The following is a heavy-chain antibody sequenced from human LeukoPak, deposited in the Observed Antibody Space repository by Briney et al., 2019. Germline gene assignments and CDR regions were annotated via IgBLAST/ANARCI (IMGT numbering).Heavy chain of an antibody. V-gene: IGHV1-18*01. Sequence: ASVKVSCKASGYTFTSYGISWVRQAPGQGLEWMGWISAYNGNTNYAQKLQGRVTMTTDTSTSTAYMELRSLRSDDTAVYYCALSETIGYWFDYWGQGTLVTVSS. CDR1: GYTFTSYG. J-gene: IGHJ4*02. CDR2: ISAYNGNT. D-gene: IGHD3-22*01. CDR3: ALSETIGYWFDY.